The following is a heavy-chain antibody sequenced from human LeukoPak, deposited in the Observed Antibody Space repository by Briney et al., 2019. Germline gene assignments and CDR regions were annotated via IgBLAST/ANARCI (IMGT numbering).Heavy chain of an antibody. CDR1: AGSSSSSSYY. Sequence: SETLSRTSTVYAGSSSSSSYYWGSIRQPPGKGLGWNGNIYYTGSTYYNPSLKTRVTISVVTSKNQFSLKLSSVNAADTSVYYCARARPPYYDFWSGYMSEYYYYYMDVWGKGTTVTVSS. V-gene: IGHV4-39*01. D-gene: IGHD3-3*01. CDR3: ARARPPYYDFWSGYMSEYYYYYMDV. J-gene: IGHJ6*03. CDR2: IYYTGST.